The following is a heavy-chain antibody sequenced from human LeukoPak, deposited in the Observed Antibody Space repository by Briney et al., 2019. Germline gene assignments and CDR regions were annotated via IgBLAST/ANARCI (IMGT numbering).Heavy chain of an antibody. CDR3: VGQLVDPLLFDY. D-gene: IGHD6-6*01. J-gene: IGHJ4*02. CDR2: IRYDGSNK. Sequence: GGSLRLSCAASGFTFSSYGMHWVRQAPGKGLEWVAFIRYDGSNKYYADSVKGRFTISRDNSKNTLYLQMNSLRAEDTAVYYCVGQLVDPLLFDYWGQGTLVTVSS. CDR1: GFTFSSYG. V-gene: IGHV3-30*02.